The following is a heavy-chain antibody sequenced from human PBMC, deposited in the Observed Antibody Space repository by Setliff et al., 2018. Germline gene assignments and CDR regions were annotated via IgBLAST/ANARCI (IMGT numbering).Heavy chain of an antibody. J-gene: IGHJ4*02. CDR3: SRLVRYCTTTSCQRLSGGEY. D-gene: IGHD2-2*01. V-gene: IGHV1-18*04. CDR1: GYTFTDFY. Sequence: ASVKVSCKTSGYTFTDFYIQWVRQAPGQGLEWMGWISAYSGNTKYAQKLQGRVTMTTDTSTSTAFLELRSLTPDDTAVYYCSRLVRYCTTTSCQRLSGGEYWGQGTLVTISS. CDR2: ISAYSGNT.